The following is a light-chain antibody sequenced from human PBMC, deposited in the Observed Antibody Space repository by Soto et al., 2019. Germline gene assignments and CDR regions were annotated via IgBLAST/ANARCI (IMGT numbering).Light chain of an antibody. CDR2: GAS. CDR3: QQYGSSPET. V-gene: IGKV3-20*01. J-gene: IGKJ1*01. CDR1: QRVSSSY. Sequence: EIVMTQSPATLSVSPGERATLSCRASQRVSSSYLAWYQQKPGQAPRLLIYGASSRATGIPDRFSGSGSGTDFTLTISRLEPEDFAVYYCQQYGSSPETFGQGTKVDI.